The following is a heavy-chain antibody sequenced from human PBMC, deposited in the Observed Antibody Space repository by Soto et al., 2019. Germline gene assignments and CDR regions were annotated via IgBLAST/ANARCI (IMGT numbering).Heavy chain of an antibody. V-gene: IGHV3-9*01. CDR2: ISWNSGSI. D-gene: IGHD6-6*01. J-gene: IGHJ5*02. CDR3: AKDSSSSAVNWFDP. CDR1: GFTFDDYA. Sequence: EVQLVASGGGLVQPGRSLRLSCAASGFTFDDYAMHWVRQAPGKGLEWVSGISWNSGSIGYADSVKGRFTISRDNAKNSLYLQMNSLRAEDTALYYCAKDSSSSAVNWFDPWGQGTLVTVSS.